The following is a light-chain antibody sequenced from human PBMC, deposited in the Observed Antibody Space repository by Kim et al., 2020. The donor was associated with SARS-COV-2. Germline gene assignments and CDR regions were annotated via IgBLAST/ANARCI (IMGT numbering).Light chain of an antibody. CDR1: KSVSSN. J-gene: IGKJ1*01. CDR3: QQYNNWPPT. Sequence: VSPGERATLSCRASKSVSSNLAWYQQKRGKATRLLIYGASTRATGIPARFSGSGSGTEFTLTISSLQSEDFAVYYCQQYNNWPPTFGQGTKVDIK. V-gene: IGKV3-15*01. CDR2: GAS.